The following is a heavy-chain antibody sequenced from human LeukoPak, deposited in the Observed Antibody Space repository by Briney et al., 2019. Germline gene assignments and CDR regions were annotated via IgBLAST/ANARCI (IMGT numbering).Heavy chain of an antibody. CDR1: GGSLSRYY. CDR2: IYYSGST. J-gene: IGHJ3*02. V-gene: IGHV4-59*01. CDR3: ARFDSSGYYDAFDI. Sequence: SETLSLTCTVSGGSLSRYYWSWIRQPAGKGLEGIGDIYYSGSTNYNPSLKSRVTISVDTSKNQFSLKLSSVTAADTAVYYCARFDSSGYYDAFDIWGQGTMVTVSS. D-gene: IGHD3-22*01.